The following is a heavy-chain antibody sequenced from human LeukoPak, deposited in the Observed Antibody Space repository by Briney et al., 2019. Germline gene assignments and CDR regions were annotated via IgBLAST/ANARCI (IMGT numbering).Heavy chain of an antibody. D-gene: IGHD2/OR15-2a*01. J-gene: IGHJ4*02. Sequence: SNYDMHWIRQPPGKGLEWIGSIYYSGSTYYNPSLKSRVTISVDTSKNQFSLKLSSVTAADTAVYYCARLGFYGLTDYWGQGTLVTVSS. CDR2: IYYSGST. CDR3: ARLGFYGLTDY. V-gene: IGHV4-39*01. CDR1: SNYD.